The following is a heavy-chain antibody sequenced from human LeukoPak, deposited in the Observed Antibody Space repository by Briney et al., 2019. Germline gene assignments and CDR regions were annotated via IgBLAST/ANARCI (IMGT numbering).Heavy chain of an antibody. J-gene: IGHJ4*02. CDR2: IIPNSGGT. V-gene: IGHV1-2*02. Sequence: GASVKVSCTASGYTFTGYYMHWVRQAPGQGLEWMGWIIPNSGGTNYAQKFQGRVSMTRDTSISTAYMELSRLRSDDTAVYYCARANENYFDYWGQGTLVTVSS. CDR1: GYTFTGYY. CDR3: ARANENYFDY. D-gene: IGHD1-1*01.